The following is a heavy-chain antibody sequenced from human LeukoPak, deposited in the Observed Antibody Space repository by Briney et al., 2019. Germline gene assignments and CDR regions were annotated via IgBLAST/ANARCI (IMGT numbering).Heavy chain of an antibody. Sequence: GGSLRLSCAASGFTFSSYSMNWVRQAPGKGLEWVSSISSSSSYIYYADSVKGRFTISRDNAKNSLYLQMNSLRAEDTAVYYCARALVRGVRDAFDIWGQGTMVTVSS. CDR2: ISSSSSYI. D-gene: IGHD3-10*01. V-gene: IGHV3-21*01. J-gene: IGHJ3*02. CDR3: ARALVRGVRDAFDI. CDR1: GFTFSSYS.